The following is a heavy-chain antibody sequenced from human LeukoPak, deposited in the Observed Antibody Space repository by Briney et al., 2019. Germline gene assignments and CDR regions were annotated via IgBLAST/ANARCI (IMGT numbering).Heavy chain of an antibody. CDR2: ISGRGGST. Sequence: PGGSLRLSCAASGFTFSTYGMSWVRQAPGKGLEWVSAISGRGGSTFYADSVKGRFTISRDNSKNTLYLQMNSLRAEDTAVYYCAKGGRITMLRGVQRDHYFDYWGQGTLVTVSS. D-gene: IGHD3-10*01. J-gene: IGHJ4*02. CDR1: GFTFSTYG. V-gene: IGHV3-23*01. CDR3: AKGGRITMLRGVQRDHYFDY.